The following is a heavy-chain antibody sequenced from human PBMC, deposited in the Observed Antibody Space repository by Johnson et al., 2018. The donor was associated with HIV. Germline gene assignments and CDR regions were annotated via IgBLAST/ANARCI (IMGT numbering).Heavy chain of an antibody. CDR3: ARELPSYDILTGPGAFDI. CDR2: ISYDGSNK. V-gene: IGHV3-30*04. D-gene: IGHD3-9*01. Sequence: QVQLVESGGGVVQPGGSLRLSCAASGFTFSSYAMHWVRQAPGKGLEWVAVISYDGSNKYYADSVKGRFTISRDNSKNTLYLQMNSLRAEDTAVYYCARELPSYDILTGPGAFDIWGQGTMVTVSS. J-gene: IGHJ3*02. CDR1: GFTFSSYA.